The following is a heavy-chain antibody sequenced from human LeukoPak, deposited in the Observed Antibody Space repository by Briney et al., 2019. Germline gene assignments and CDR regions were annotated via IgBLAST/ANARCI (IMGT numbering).Heavy chain of an antibody. CDR1: GFSVSSRGVA. CDR3: ALRFSEALAFDY. CDR2: IFWHDEK. V-gene: IGHV2-5*01. J-gene: IGHJ4*02. Sequence: SGPTLVNPTQTLTLTCSFSGFSVSSRGVAVAWIRQPPGRALEWLAIIFWHDEKHYSPSLNNRLTITKDTSKNQVVLTMTNMDPVDTATFYCALRFSEALAFDYWGQGSLVTVSS.